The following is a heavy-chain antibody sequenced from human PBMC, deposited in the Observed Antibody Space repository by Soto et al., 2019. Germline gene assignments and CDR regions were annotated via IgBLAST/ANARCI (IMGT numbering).Heavy chain of an antibody. CDR3: ARDYPDDYGEPYNWFDP. CDR1: GFTFSSYS. V-gene: IGHV3-21*01. CDR2: ISSSSSYI. Sequence: GGSLRLSCAASGFTFSSYSMNWVRQAPGKGLEWVSSISSSSSYIYYADSVKGRFTISRDNAKNSLYLQMNSLRAEDTAVYYCARDYPDDYGEPYNWFDPWGQETLVTVSS. D-gene: IGHD4-17*01. J-gene: IGHJ5*02.